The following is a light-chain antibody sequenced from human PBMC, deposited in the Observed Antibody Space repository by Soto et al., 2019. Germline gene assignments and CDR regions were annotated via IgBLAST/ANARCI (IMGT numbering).Light chain of an antibody. CDR1: TSDVGGYNY. J-gene: IGLJ1*01. Sequence: QSALTQPAYVSGSPGQSITISCPGTTSDVGGYNYVSWYQQHPGKAPILMIYEVTNRPSGVSNRFSGSKSGNTASLTISGLQVEDEAEYYCGSYTGSITYVFGTGTKVTVL. CDR2: EVT. V-gene: IGLV2-14*01. CDR3: GSYTGSITYV.